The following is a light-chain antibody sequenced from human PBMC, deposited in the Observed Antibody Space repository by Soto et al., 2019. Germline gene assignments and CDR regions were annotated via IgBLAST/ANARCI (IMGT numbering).Light chain of an antibody. CDR3: ASYLTTSPLEV. J-gene: IGLJ1*01. Sequence: QSALTQPASVSGSPGESITVSCSGSISDIGSHNYVSWYRQYPGEAPRLLIYEVHYRPSGVSSRFSGSKSGNTAALIISGRQDADEDDYYCASYLTTSPLEVFGTGTKLTVL. CDR1: ISDIGSHNY. V-gene: IGLV2-14*01. CDR2: EVH.